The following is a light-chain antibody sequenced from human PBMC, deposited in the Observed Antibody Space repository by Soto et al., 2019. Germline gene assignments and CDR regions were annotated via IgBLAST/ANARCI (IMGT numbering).Light chain of an antibody. CDR3: CSYAAGDSFQ. CDR2: DVT. CDR1: SSDVGTYNY. J-gene: IGLJ2*01. Sequence: QSALTQPRSVSGSPGQSVTISCTGTSSDVGTYNYVSWHRQHPGKAPKLVIYDVTQRPSGVPDRFSGSKSGITASLTISGLQAEDEADYYCCSYAAGDSFQFGGGTKLTVL. V-gene: IGLV2-11*01.